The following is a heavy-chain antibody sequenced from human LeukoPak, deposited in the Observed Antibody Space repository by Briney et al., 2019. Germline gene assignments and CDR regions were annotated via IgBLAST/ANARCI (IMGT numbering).Heavy chain of an antibody. Sequence: GASVKVSCKASGYTFTSYDINWVRQATGQGLEWMGWMNPNGGNTGYAQKFQGRVTMTRNTSISTAYMELSSLRSEDTAVYYCARELKLVHHGWFDPWGQGTLVTVSS. J-gene: IGHJ5*02. CDR2: MNPNGGNT. CDR1: GYTFTSYD. V-gene: IGHV1-8*01. D-gene: IGHD1-7*01. CDR3: ARELKLVHHGWFDP.